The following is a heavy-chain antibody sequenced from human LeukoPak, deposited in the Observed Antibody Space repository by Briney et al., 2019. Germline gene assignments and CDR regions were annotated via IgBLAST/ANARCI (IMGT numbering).Heavy chain of an antibody. J-gene: IGHJ3*02. V-gene: IGHV3-23*01. CDR1: GFTFSSYA. Sequence: GGSLRLSCAASGFTFSSYAMSWVRQAPGKGLEWVSAFSGSGGSTYYADSVKGRFTISRDNSKNTLYLQMNSLRAEDTAVYYCAAWGRFLEWYDAFDIWGQGTMVTVSS. CDR2: FSGSGGST. CDR3: AAWGRFLEWYDAFDI. D-gene: IGHD3-3*01.